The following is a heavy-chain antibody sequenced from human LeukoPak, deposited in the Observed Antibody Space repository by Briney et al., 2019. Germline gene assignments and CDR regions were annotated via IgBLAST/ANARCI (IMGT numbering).Heavy chain of an antibody. CDR3: ASRRTTGTTRPVDY. V-gene: IGHV1-69*05. CDR2: IIPIFGTA. CDR1: VGTFSSYA. J-gene: IGHJ4*02. Sequence: SVKVSCKASVGTFSSYAISWVRQAPGQGLERVGGIIPIFGTANYAQKFQGRVTITTDESTSTAYMELSSLRSEDTAVYYCASRRTTGTTRPVDYWGQGTLVTVSS. D-gene: IGHD1-1*01.